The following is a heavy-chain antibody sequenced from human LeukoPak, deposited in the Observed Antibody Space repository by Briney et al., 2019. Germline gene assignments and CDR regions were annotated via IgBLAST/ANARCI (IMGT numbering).Heavy chain of an antibody. CDR1: GYTFTSYD. CDR2: MNPNSGNT. Sequence: GASVKVSCKASGYTFTSYDINWVRQATGQGLEWMGWMNPNSGNTGYAQKFQGRVTMTRNTSISTAYMELSSLRSKDTAVYYCARNTYYGSGSYYNGGFDPWGQGTLVTVSS. V-gene: IGHV1-8*01. J-gene: IGHJ5*02. D-gene: IGHD3-10*01. CDR3: ARNTYYGSGSYYNGGFDP.